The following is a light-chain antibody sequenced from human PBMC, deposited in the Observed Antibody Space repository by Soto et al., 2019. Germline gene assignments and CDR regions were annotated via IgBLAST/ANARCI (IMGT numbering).Light chain of an antibody. Sequence: EIVMTQSPATLSVSPGERATLSRRASQSVSSNLAWYQQKPGQAPRLLFYGASTRATAIPARFSGGGSGTEFTFTISSLQSEDFAVYYCQQYNDWPWTFGQGTKVEIK. J-gene: IGKJ1*01. CDR2: GAS. CDR3: QQYNDWPWT. V-gene: IGKV3-15*01. CDR1: QSVSSN.